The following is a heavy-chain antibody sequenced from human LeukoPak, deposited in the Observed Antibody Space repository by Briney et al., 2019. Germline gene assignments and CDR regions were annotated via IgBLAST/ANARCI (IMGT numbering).Heavy chain of an antibody. J-gene: IGHJ4*02. CDR3: ARDFDYYDDSGYQTYYFDY. CDR2: IKQDGSEK. D-gene: IGHD3-22*01. Sequence: GGSLRLSCAASGFTFSSYWMNWVRQAPGKRLEWVANIKQDGSEKYYVDSVKGRFTISRDNAKNSLYLQMNSLRAEDTAVYYCARDFDYYDDSGYQTYYFDYWGQGTLVTVSS. V-gene: IGHV3-7*03. CDR1: GFTFSSYW.